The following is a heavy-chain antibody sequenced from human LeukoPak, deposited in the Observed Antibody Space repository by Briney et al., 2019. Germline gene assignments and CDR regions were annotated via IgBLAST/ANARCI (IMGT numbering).Heavy chain of an antibody. D-gene: IGHD3-22*01. Sequence: GGSLRLSCVVSRLTFNSNAMYWVRQAPGKGLEWVSGISFSGGREYYADSVTGRFSVSRDNSKHTVYLQMNSLRAEDTPVYFCASHAHDYDSSGYFDSWGQGALVTVSS. V-gene: IGHV3-23*01. CDR3: ASHAHDYDSSGYFDS. CDR1: RLTFNSNA. CDR2: ISFSGGRE. J-gene: IGHJ4*02.